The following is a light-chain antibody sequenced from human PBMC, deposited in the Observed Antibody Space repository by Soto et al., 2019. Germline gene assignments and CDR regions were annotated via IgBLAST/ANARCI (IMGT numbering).Light chain of an antibody. CDR2: KAS. CDR3: QQYNSYS. Sequence: DIQMAQSPSTLSASVGDRVTITCRASQSISTWLAWYQHKAGKAPKLLIYKASSLESGVPPRFSGSGSGTEFTLTISSLHPEDFATYYCQQYNSYSFGQGTKVDIK. CDR1: QSISTW. J-gene: IGKJ1*01. V-gene: IGKV1-5*03.